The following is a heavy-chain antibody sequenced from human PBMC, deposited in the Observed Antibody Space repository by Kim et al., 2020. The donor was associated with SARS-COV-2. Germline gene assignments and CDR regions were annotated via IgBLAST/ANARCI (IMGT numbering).Heavy chain of an antibody. CDR3: ARSHCSSTSYYAGGQIFDY. J-gene: IGHJ4*02. CDR1: GGSFSGYY. CDR2: INHSGST. V-gene: IGHV4-34*01. D-gene: IGHD2-2*01. Sequence: SETLSLTCAVYGGSFSGYYWSWIRQPPGKGLEWIGEINHSGSTNYNPSLKSRVTISVDTSKNQFSLKLSSVTAADTAVYYCARSHCSSTSYYAGGQIFDYWGQGTLVTVSS.